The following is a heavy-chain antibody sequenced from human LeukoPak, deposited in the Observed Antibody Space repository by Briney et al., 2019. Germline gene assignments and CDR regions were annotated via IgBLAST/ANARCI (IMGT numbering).Heavy chain of an antibody. CDR2: IYSGGST. J-gene: IGHJ4*02. D-gene: IGHD6-13*01. V-gene: IGHV3-53*01. CDR3: ARDGYSSSYDY. CDR1: GFTVSSNY. Sequence: GSLRLSCAASGFTVSSNYMSWVRQAPGKGLEWVSVIYSGGSTYYADSVKGRFTISRDNSKNTLHLQMNSLRAEDTAVYYCARDGYSSSYDYWGQGTLVTVSS.